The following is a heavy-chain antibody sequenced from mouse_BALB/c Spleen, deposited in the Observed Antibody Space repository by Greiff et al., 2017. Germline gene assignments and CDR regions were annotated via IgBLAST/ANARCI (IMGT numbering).Heavy chain of an antibody. CDR3: NGYYDYLRY. CDR1: GFNIKDYY. V-gene: IGHV14-4*02. J-gene: IGHJ3*01. Sequence: EVQLQQSGAELVRSGASVKLSCTASGFNIKDYYMHWVKQRPEQGLEWIGWIDPENGDTEYAPKFQGKSTMTANTSSNTAYLQLSNQTSEDTAVNYYNGYYDYLRYWGQGTLVTVSA. CDR2: IDPENGDT. D-gene: IGHD2-4*01.